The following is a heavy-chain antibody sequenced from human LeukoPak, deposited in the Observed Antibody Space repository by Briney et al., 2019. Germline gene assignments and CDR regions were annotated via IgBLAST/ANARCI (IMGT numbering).Heavy chain of an antibody. CDR3: TRERAMMVPPYYYYFMDV. Sequence: GGSLRLSCTASGFTFGDYAMSWVRQAPGKGLEWVGFIRSKAYGGTTEYAASVKGRFTISRDDSKSIAYLQMNSLKTEDTAVYYCTRERAMMVPPYYYYFMDVWGKGTTVTISS. J-gene: IGHJ6*03. D-gene: IGHD2-2*01. CDR2: IRSKAYGGTT. V-gene: IGHV3-49*04. CDR1: GFTFGDYA.